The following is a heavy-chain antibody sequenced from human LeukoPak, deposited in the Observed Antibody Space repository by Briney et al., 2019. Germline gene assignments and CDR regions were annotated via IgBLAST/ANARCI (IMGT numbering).Heavy chain of an antibody. D-gene: IGHD6-13*01. V-gene: IGHV3-23*01. CDR3: AKLGIAAAGTKLLIFDY. Sequence: GGSLRLSCAASGFTFSSYAMSWVRQAPGKGLEWVSAISGSGGSTYYADSVKGRFTISRDNSKNTPYLQMNSLRAEDTAVYYCAKLGIAAAGTKLLIFDYWGQGTLVTVSS. CDR2: ISGSGGST. J-gene: IGHJ4*02. CDR1: GFTFSSYA.